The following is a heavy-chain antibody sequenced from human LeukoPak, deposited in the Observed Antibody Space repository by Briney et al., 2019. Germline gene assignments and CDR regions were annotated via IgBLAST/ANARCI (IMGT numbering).Heavy chain of an antibody. V-gene: IGHV4-39*01. CDR3: ARRTTDTSGNYYGAFDI. J-gene: IGHJ3*02. D-gene: IGHD3-22*01. CDR1: GGSISSSSYY. Sequence: SETLSLTCTVSGGSISSSSYYWGWIRQPPGKGLEWIGEINHSGSTNYNPSLKSRDTISVDTSKNQFSLKLNSVTAADTAIYYCARRTTDTSGNYYGAFDIWGPGTVVTVSS. CDR2: INHSGST.